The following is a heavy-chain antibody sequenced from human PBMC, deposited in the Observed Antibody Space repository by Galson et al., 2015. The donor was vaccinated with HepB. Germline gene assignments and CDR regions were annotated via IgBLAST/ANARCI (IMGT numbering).Heavy chain of an antibody. CDR2: IWYAENNK. D-gene: IGHD6-6*01. CDR3: AREYYDYSTSGKLKY. J-gene: IGHJ4*02. Sequence: SLRLSCAASGFTFNSYGMHWVHQAPGKGLEWVAVIWYAENNKYYSDSVKGRFTIPRDNSKNTLYLQMNSLRAEDTAMYYCAREYYDYSTSGKLKYWGQGTLVTVSS. V-gene: IGHV3-33*01. CDR1: GFTFNSYG.